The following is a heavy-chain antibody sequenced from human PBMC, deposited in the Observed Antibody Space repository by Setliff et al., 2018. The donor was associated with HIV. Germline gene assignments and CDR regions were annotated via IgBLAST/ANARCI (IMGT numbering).Heavy chain of an antibody. CDR3: ARDAPTRSVREKGLDM. CDR1: GFTFTDYS. J-gene: IGHJ3*02. CDR2: INAGTGNI. Sequence: VKVSCKASGFTFTDYSIHWVRQAPGQRLEWMGWINAGTGNIRHSQRFQDRLTMTGDTSATTAYMELSSLRSEDTAVYYCARDAPTRSVREKGLDMWGQGTLVTVS. V-gene: IGHV1-3*01. D-gene: IGHD2-15*01.